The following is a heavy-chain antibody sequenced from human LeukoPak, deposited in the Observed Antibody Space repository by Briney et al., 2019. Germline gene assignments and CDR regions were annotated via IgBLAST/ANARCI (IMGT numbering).Heavy chain of an antibody. CDR2: IYSGGIT. V-gene: IGHV3-66*01. CDR1: GFTFSNYA. CDR3: ARVVIRPYYFDY. D-gene: IGHD4-23*01. J-gene: IGHJ4*02. Sequence: GGSLRLSCAASGFTFSNYALSWVRQAPGKGLEWVSVIYSGGITDYAYSVKGRFTISRDNSKNTLHLQMNNLRAEDTAVYYCARVVIRPYYFDYWGQGTLVTVSS.